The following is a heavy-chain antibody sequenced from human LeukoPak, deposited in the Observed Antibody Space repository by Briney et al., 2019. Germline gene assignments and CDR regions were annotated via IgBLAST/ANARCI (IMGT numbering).Heavy chain of an antibody. Sequence: SETLSLTCTVSGGSISSYYWSWIRQPPGKGLEWIGYIYYSGSTYYNPSLKSRVTISVDTSKNQFSLKLSSVTAADTAVYYCASTVTSSRGYYYYYYMDVWGKGTTVTISS. J-gene: IGHJ6*03. D-gene: IGHD4-17*01. V-gene: IGHV4-59*04. CDR3: ASTVTSSRGYYYYYYMDV. CDR1: GGSISSYY. CDR2: IYYSGST.